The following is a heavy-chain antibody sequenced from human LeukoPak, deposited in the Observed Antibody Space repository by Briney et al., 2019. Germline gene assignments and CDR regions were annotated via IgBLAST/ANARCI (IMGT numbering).Heavy chain of an antibody. D-gene: IGHD3-10*01. CDR3: AKDGDVWFGEGWDYYYYYGMDV. CDR1: GFTFSSYP. CDR2: ISGSGGSK. J-gene: IGHJ6*04. V-gene: IGHV3-23*01. Sequence: GGSLRLSCAPSGFTFSSYPMIWVPRAPGKGLEWVSAISGSGGSKYYADSVKGRFTIPRDSSKNTLYVQMNSLRAEDTAVYYCAKDGDVWFGEGWDYYYYYGMDVWGKGTTVTVSS.